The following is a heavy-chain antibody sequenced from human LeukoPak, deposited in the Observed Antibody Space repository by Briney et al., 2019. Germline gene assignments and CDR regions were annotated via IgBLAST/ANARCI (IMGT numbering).Heavy chain of an antibody. J-gene: IGHJ4*02. CDR2: SNPNSSDT. D-gene: IGHD6-19*01. CDR1: GYTFTDYF. Sequence: GASVKVSCKPFGYTFTDYFIHWVRQAPGQGLEWMGWSNPNSSDTTYAQRFQGRVTMTRDTSINTGYMELSRLTSDDTAVYYCAGRRPESTAGFDYWGQGALVTVSS. V-gene: IGHV1-2*02. CDR3: AGRRPESTAGFDY.